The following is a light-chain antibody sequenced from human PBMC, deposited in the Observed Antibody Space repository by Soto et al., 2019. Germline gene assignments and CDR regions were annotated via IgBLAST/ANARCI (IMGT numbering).Light chain of an antibody. Sequence: IQMTQSPSAMSASVGDRVTITCRASQGISSYLAWYQQKPGKAPKLLIYAASTLQSGVPSRFSGSGSGTDFTLTISCLQSEDFATYYCQQYYSYPLTFGGGTKVDIK. CDR1: QGISSY. CDR3: QQYYSYPLT. J-gene: IGKJ4*01. V-gene: IGKV1-8*01. CDR2: AAS.